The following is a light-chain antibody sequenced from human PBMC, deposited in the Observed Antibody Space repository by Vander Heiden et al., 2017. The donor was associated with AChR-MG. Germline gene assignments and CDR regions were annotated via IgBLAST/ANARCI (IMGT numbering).Light chain of an antibody. CDR3: CSYAGSSNVV. V-gene: IGLV2-23*02. CDR1: SSEVGSYNL. Sequence: QSALTQHASVSGSPGQSIPISCTGTSSEVGSYNLVSWYQQHPGKAPKLMIYEVSKRPSGVSNRFSGSKSGNTASLTISGLQAEDEADYYCCSYAGSSNVVFGGGTKLTGL. J-gene: IGLJ2*01. CDR2: EVS.